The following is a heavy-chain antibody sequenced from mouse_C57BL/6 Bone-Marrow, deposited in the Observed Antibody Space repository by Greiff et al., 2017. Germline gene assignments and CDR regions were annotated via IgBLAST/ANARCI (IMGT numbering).Heavy chain of an antibody. CDR3: AGWGGSWFAY. J-gene: IGHJ3*01. Sequence: QLQQPGAELVKPGASVKFSCKASGYTFPSYWMHRVKQRPGQGLEWIGMNHPNSGSTNYNEKFKSKATPTVDNSSSTAHVQLSSLTSDDSAVYYCAGWGGSWFAYWGQGTLVTVSA. CDR1: GYTFPSYW. CDR2: NHPNSGST. V-gene: IGHV1-64*01. D-gene: IGHD1-1*02.